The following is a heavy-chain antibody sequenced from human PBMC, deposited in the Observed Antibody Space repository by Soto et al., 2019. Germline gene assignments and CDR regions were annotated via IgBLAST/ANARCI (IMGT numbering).Heavy chain of an antibody. CDR1: GYSFTSYW. CDR3: ARHAEDDYYYYGMDV. CDR2: IYPGDSDT. J-gene: IGHJ6*02. V-gene: IGHV5-51*01. Sequence: GESLKISCNGSGYSFTSYWIGWVRQMPGKGLEWMGIIYPGDSDTRYSPSFQGQVTISADKSISTAYLQWSSLKASDTAMYYCARHAEDDYYYYGMDVWGQGTTVTVSS.